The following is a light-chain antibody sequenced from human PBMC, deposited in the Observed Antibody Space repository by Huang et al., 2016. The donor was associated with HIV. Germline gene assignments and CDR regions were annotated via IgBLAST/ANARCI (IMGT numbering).Light chain of an antibody. Sequence: DIQMTQSPSTLSASVGDRVIITCRASQSIGNWLAWCQQKPGRAPKLLIYDASNLQNGVPSRFSGRGSVTVFTLTIDNLQPEDYSTYYCQQYNTPPYRFGQGTKVDIK. J-gene: IGKJ2*03. V-gene: IGKV1-5*01. CDR1: QSIGNW. CDR2: DAS. CDR3: QQYNTPPYR.